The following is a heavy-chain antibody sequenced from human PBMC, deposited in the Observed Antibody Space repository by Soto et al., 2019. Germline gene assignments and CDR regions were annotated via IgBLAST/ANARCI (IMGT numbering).Heavy chain of an antibody. CDR2: IYPGDSDT. D-gene: IGHD3-10*01. CDR1: GYSFTSYW. J-gene: IGHJ4*02. Sequence: PGESLKISCKGSGYSFTSYWIGWVRQMPGKGLGWMGIIYPGDSDTRYSPSFQGQATSSADKSISTAYLQGSSLKASDTAMYYCARVYYGSGSPKFGYWGQGTLVTVSS. CDR3: ARVYYGSGSPKFGY. V-gene: IGHV5-51*01.